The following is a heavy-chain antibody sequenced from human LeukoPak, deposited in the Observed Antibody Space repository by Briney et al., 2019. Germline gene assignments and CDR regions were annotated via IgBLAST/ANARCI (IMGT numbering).Heavy chain of an antibody. V-gene: IGHV3-7*01. D-gene: IGHD3-10*01. CDR3: ARDGPYGSGSPDY. CDR2: VKRDGSET. J-gene: IGHJ4*02. Sequence: GGSLRLSCTASGFTFRSYWLTWVRQAPGKGLDWVANVKRDGSETYYGDSVKGRFTISKDNAKNSVYLQMNNLRVEDTGIYYCARDGPYGSGSPDYWGQGILVTVPS. CDR1: GFTFRSYW.